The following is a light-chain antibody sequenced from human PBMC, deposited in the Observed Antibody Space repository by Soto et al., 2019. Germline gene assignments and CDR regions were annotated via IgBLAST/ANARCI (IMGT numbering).Light chain of an antibody. CDR1: QSVSSSY. J-gene: IGKJ1*01. CDR2: GAS. Sequence: IVLTQSPGSLSLSPGERATLSCRASQSVSSSYLAWYQQKPGQAPRLLIYGASSRATGIPDRFSGSGSGTDFTLTISRLEPEGFAVYYCQQYGSLWTFGQGTKVDSK. V-gene: IGKV3-20*01. CDR3: QQYGSLWT.